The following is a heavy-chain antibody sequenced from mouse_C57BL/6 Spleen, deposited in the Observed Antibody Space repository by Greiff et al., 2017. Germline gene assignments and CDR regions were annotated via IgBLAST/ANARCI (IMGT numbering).Heavy chain of an antibody. V-gene: IGHV1-52*01. Sequence: VQLQQPGAELVRPGSSVKLSCKASGYTFTSYWMHWVKQRPIQGLEWIGNIDPSDSETHYNQKFKDKATLTVDTSSSTAYMQLSSLTSEDSAVXYCARYWDGGYAIDYWGQGTSVTVSS. CDR3: ARYWDGGYAIDY. CDR1: GYTFTSYW. CDR2: IDPSDSET. J-gene: IGHJ4*01. D-gene: IGHD4-1*01.